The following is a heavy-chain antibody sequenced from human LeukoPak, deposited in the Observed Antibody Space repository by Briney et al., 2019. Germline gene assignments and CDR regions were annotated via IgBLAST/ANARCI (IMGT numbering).Heavy chain of an antibody. V-gene: IGHV1-69*05. CDR1: GGTFSSYA. Sequence: SVKVSCKASGGTFSSYAISWVRQAPGQGLEWMGGIIPIFGTANYAQKFQGRVTITTDESTSTAYVELSSLRSEDTAVYYCARVGPGLVGYYYMDVWGKGTTVTVSS. J-gene: IGHJ6*03. CDR3: ARVGPGLVGYYYMDV. CDR2: IIPIFGTA. D-gene: IGHD2-15*01.